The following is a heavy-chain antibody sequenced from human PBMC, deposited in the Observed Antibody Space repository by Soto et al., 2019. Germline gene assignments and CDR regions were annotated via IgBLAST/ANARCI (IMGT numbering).Heavy chain of an antibody. CDR3: AKVHSSGDYFPEY. Sequence: GGSLRLSCAAAGFIFNNYAMGWVRQAAGKGLDWISAISAGGASTYYADSVKGRFTISRDNSQNTLFLQMHSLRAEDTAVYYCAKVHSSGDYFPEYWGQGTLVTVSS. J-gene: IGHJ4*02. CDR1: GFIFNNYA. D-gene: IGHD3-22*01. V-gene: IGHV3-23*01. CDR2: ISAGGAST.